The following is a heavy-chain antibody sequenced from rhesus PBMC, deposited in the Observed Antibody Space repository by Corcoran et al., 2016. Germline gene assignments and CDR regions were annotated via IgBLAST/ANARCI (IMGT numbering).Heavy chain of an antibody. J-gene: IGHJ5-1*01. Sequence: QLQQQESGPGLVRPWETLSLTCAFAGGSISPSLWSWIRQPPGKGIEWIGRISGGSGSSSYSPSLRSRATISTDTSRNHISRRLIFVTAADTALYYCANGGPDKDRFDVWGPGVLVTVSS. D-gene: IGHD3-34*01. CDR2: ISGGSGSS. CDR1: GGSISPSL. CDR3: ANGGPDKDRFDV. V-gene: IGHV4-147*01.